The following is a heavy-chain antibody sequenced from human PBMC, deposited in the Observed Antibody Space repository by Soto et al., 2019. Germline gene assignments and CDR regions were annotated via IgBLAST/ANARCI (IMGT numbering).Heavy chain of an antibody. CDR1: VFTVSSNY. CDR3: ARGSYDSSGYLLDAFDI. J-gene: IGHJ3*02. D-gene: IGHD3-22*01. V-gene: IGHV3-53*01. CDR2: IYSGGST. Sequence: RGSLRLSCSASVFTVSSNYMSWFRQAPGKGLEWVSVIYSGGSTYYADSVKGRFTISRDNSKNTLYLQMNSLRAEDTAVYYCARGSYDSSGYLLDAFDIWGQGTMVTVSS.